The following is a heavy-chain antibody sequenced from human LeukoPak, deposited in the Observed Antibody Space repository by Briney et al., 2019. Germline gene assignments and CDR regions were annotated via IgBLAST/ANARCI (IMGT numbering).Heavy chain of an antibody. CDR1: GYTFTGYY. Sequence: ASVKVSCKASGYTFTGYYMHWVRQALGQGLEWMGRINPNSGGTNYAQKFQGRVTMTRDTSISTAYMELSRLRSDDTAVYYCARDQGSSGYYPTGWGQGTLVTVSS. CDR2: INPNSGGT. D-gene: IGHD3-22*01. CDR3: ARDQGSSGYYPTG. J-gene: IGHJ4*02. V-gene: IGHV1-2*06.